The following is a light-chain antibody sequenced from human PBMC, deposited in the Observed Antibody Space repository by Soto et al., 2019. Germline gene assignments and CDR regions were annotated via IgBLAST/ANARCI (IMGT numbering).Light chain of an antibody. CDR2: EVT. V-gene: IGLV2-8*01. Sequence: QSALTQPPSASGSPGQSVTISCTGTSIDVGAYKDVSWYQQYPGKAPKLMIYEVTKRPSEVPDRFSGSKSGDTASLTVSGLQAEDEADYYCTSDVGNVIWVFGGGTKVTVL. CDR3: TSDVGNVIWV. J-gene: IGLJ3*02. CDR1: SIDVGAYKD.